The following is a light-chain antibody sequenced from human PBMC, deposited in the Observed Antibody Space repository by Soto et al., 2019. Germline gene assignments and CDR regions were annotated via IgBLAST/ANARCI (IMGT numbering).Light chain of an antibody. Sequence: SYELTQPPSVSVAPGKTARITCGGNNIGSKSVHWYQQKPGQAPVLVIYYDSDRPSGIPERFSGSNSGNTATLTISRVEAGDEADYYCQVWDSSSGRVFGTGTKLTVL. J-gene: IGLJ1*01. CDR1: NIGSKS. CDR2: YDS. CDR3: QVWDSSSGRV. V-gene: IGLV3-21*04.